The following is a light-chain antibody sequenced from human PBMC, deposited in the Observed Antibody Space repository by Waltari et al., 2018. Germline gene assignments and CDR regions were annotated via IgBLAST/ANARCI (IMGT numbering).Light chain of an antibody. CDR1: TSNIGAGHD. CDR2: GNN. Sequence: QSVLTQPPSVSGTPGQRVTISCSGSTSNIGAGHDVQWYQQLPGTAPKLLIYGNNNRPSGVPDRFSGSKSGTSASLAITGLQADDEADYFCQSFDNMLSGGVVFGGGTKLAVL. CDR3: QSFDNMLSGGVV. V-gene: IGLV1-40*01. J-gene: IGLJ2*01.